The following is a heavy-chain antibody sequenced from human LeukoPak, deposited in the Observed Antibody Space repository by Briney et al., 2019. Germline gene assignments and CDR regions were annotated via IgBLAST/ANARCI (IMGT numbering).Heavy chain of an antibody. CDR2: IYYSGST. CDR3: ARDHSSGWYVFDY. V-gene: IGHV4-59*12. D-gene: IGHD6-19*01. Sequence: SETLSLTCTVSGGSINYYYWMWIRQPPGKGLEWIGYIYYSGSTYYNPSLKSRITISVDTSKNQFSLKLSSVTAADTAVYYCARDHSSGWYVFDYWGQGTLVTVSS. CDR1: GGSINYYY. J-gene: IGHJ4*02.